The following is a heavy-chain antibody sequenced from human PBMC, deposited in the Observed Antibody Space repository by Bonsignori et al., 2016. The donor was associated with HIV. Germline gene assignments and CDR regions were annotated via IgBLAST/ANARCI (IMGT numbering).Heavy chain of an antibody. Sequence: EVQLVESGGSVVQPGGTLRLSCAASGFTFDDYGMHWVRQVPGKGLEWVSFINWDGSNTYYGDSVKGRFTISRDNRKNCLYLQMNSLRPEDTAFYYCVKDLRTHFYGMDVWGQGTTVTV. CDR2: INWDGSNT. D-gene: IGHD3/OR15-3a*01. CDR3: VKDLRTHFYGMDV. CDR1: GFTFDDYG. V-gene: IGHV3-43D*04. J-gene: IGHJ6*02.